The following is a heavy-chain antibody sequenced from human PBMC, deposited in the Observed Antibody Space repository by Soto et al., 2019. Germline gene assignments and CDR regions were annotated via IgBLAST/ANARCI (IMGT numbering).Heavy chain of an antibody. Sequence: GGSLRLSCAASGFTFSSYAMSWVRQAPGKGLEWVSAISGSGGSTYYADSVKGRFTISRDNSKNTLYLQMNSLRAEDTAVYYCAKDDGLTTGLHGRAAIKYGMDVWGQGTTVTVSS. CDR3: AKDDGLTTGLHGRAAIKYGMDV. CDR1: GFTFSSYA. CDR2: ISGSGGST. J-gene: IGHJ6*02. D-gene: IGHD4-4*01. V-gene: IGHV3-23*01.